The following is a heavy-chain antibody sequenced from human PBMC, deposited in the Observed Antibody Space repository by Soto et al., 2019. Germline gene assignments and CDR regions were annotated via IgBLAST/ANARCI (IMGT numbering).Heavy chain of an antibody. J-gene: IGHJ5*02. CDR3: AHHTITPATNWFDP. CDR1: GFSLTTSGVG. Sequence: SGPTLVNPTQTLTLTCTFSGFSLTTSGVGVGWIRQPPGKALEWLALIYWNDDKRYSPSLRGRLTITNDTPKNQVVLAMTNMDPVDAATYYCAHHTITPATNWFDPWGLGTLVTVSS. D-gene: IGHD2-2*01. V-gene: IGHV2-5*01. CDR2: IYWNDDK.